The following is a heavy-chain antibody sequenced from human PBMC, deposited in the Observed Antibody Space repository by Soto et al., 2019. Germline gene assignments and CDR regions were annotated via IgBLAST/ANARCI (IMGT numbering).Heavy chain of an antibody. CDR2: INPVFRLP. CDR1: GGTFSTFA. Sequence: QVQLVQSGADMKKPGSSLKVSCKPSGGTFSTFAISWMRQAPGEGLEWMGGINPVFRLPNTAQKFQGRFTFTANEATSTAYLALSGLTSGDTAGYYCAISFREDAFELWGQGTMLTVSS. V-gene: IGHV1-69*01. D-gene: IGHD1-26*01. CDR3: AISFREDAFEL. J-gene: IGHJ3*01.